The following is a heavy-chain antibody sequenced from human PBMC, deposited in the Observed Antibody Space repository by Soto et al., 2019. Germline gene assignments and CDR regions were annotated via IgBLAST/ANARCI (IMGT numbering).Heavy chain of an antibody. CDR2: IYYSGST. J-gene: IGHJ4*02. V-gene: IGHV4-30-4*01. CDR3: ARNPIAAAGKVVGYFDY. CDR1: GGSISSGDYY. D-gene: IGHD6-13*01. Sequence: LSLTCTVSGGSISSGDYYWSWIRQPPGKGLEWIGYIYYSGSTYYNPSLKSRVTISVDTSKNQFSLKLSSVTAADTAVYYCARNPIAAAGKVVGYFDYWGQGTLVTVSS.